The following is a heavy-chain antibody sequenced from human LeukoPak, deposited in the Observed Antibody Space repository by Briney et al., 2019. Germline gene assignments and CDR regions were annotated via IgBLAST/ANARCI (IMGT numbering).Heavy chain of an antibody. V-gene: IGHV4-4*07. CDR1: GGSISSYY. CDR3: ARDLLWFGELLTNWFDP. J-gene: IGHJ5*02. D-gene: IGHD3-10*01. CDR2: IYTSGST. Sequence: PSETPSLTCTVSGGSISSYYWSWIRQPAGKGLEWIGRIYTSGSTNYNPSLKSRVTMSVDTSKNQFSLKLSSVTAADTAVYYCARDLLWFGELLTNWFDPWGQGTLVTVSS.